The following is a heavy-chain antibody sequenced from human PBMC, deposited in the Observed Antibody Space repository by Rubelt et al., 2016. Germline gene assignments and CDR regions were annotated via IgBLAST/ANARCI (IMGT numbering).Heavy chain of an antibody. CDR3: ARGDSSGYYDAFDI. CDR2: ISASGGTT. V-gene: IGHV3-23*01. Sequence: GKGLEWLSGISASGGTTYYADSVKGRFTISRDNPESTLYLQMNSLRAEDTAVYYCARGDSSGYYDAFDIWGQGTMVTVSS. J-gene: IGHJ3*02. D-gene: IGHD3-22*01.